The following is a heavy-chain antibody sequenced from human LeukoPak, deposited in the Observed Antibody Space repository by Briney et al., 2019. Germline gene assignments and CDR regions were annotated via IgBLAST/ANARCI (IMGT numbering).Heavy chain of an antibody. J-gene: IGHJ4*02. V-gene: IGHV4-39*01. D-gene: IGHD6-13*01. CDR2: IYYSGST. Sequence: PSETLSLTCTVSGGSISSSSYYWGWIRQPPGKGLERIGSIYYSGSTYYNPSLKSRVTISVDTSKNQFSLKLSSVTAADTAVYYCARHFPEAQAAAGTWVFDYWGQGTLVTVSS. CDR3: ARHFPEAQAAAGTWVFDY. CDR1: GGSISSSSYY.